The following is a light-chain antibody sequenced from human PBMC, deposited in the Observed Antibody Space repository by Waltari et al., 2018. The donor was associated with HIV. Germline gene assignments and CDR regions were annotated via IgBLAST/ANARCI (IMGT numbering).Light chain of an antibody. CDR3: QSYDSSLSVWV. CDR2: GNS. V-gene: IGLV1-40*01. Sequence: QSVLTQPPSVSGAPGQRVTISCTGRSSNIGAGYDVHWYQQIPGTAPKPLIYGNSHRPSGVPDRFSGSKSGTSASLAITGLQAEDEADYYCQSYDSSLSVWVFGGGTKLTVL. J-gene: IGLJ3*02. CDR1: SSNIGAGYD.